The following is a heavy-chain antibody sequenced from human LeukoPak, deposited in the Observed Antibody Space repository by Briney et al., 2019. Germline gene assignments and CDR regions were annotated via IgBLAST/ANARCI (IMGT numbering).Heavy chain of an antibody. CDR3: ATNRWFGEPDY. D-gene: IGHD3-10*01. J-gene: IGHJ4*02. Sequence: GWSLRLSCAASGFTFSSYAMNWVRQAPGKELEWVSTISDRGGSTYYADSVKGRFTISRDNSKNTLYLQMNSLRAEDTAVYYCATNRWFGEPDYWGQGTLVTVSS. CDR2: ISDRGGST. CDR1: GFTFSSYA. V-gene: IGHV3-23*01.